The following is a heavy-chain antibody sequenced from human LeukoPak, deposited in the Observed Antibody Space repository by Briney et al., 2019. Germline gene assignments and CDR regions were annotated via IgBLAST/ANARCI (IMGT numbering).Heavy chain of an antibody. Sequence: PGGSLRLSCAASGFTFSSYAMHWVRQAPGKGLEWVAVISYDGSNKYYADSVKGRFTISRDNSKNTLYLQMNSLRAEDTAVYYCARGGRYGGYDHWFDPWGQGTLVTVSS. CDR3: ARGGRYGGYDHWFDP. CDR2: ISYDGSNK. D-gene: IGHD5-12*01. J-gene: IGHJ5*02. V-gene: IGHV3-30*04. CDR1: GFTFSSYA.